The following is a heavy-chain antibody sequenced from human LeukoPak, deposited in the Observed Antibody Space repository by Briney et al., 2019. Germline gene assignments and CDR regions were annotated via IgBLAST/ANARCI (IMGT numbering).Heavy chain of an antibody. V-gene: IGHV1-24*01. CDR3: ATVVRGVIYYYYGMDV. D-gene: IGHD3-10*02. J-gene: IGHJ6*02. CDR1: GYTLTELS. Sequence: ASVNVSCKVSGYTLTELSMHWVRQAPGKGLEWMGGFDPEDGETIYAQKFQGRVTMTEDTSTDTAYMELSSLRSEDTAVYYCATVVRGVIYYYYGMDVWGQGTTVTVSS. CDR2: FDPEDGET.